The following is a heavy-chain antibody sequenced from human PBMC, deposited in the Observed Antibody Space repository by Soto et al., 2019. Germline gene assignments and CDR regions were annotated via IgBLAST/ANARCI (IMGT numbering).Heavy chain of an antibody. D-gene: IGHD6-19*01. CDR3: ARPLGWRDAFDI. Sequence: PGGSLRLSCAASGFTFNDYWMNWVRQAPGKGLEWVANIKQDGSDEYYVDSVKGRFTISRDNAKNSLYLQMNSLRAEDTAVYYCARPLGWRDAFDIWGQGTMVTV. V-gene: IGHV3-7*01. CDR2: IKQDGSDE. CDR1: GFTFNDYW. J-gene: IGHJ3*02.